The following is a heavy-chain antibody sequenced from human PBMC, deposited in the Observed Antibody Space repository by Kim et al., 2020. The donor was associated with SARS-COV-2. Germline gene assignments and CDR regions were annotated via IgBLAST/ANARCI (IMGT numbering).Heavy chain of an antibody. CDR2: IYYSGST. CDR3: MVRGVQNAFDI. D-gene: IGHD3-10*01. V-gene: IGHV4-31*03. CDR1: GGSISSGGYY. J-gene: IGHJ3*02. Sequence: SETLSLTCTVSGGSISSGGYYWSWIRQHPGKGLEWIGYIYYSGSTYYNPSLKSRVTISVDTSKNQFSLKLSSVTAADTAVYYCMVRGVQNAFDIWGQGTMVTVSS.